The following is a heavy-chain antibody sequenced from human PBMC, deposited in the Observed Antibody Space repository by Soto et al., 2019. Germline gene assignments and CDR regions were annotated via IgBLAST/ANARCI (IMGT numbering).Heavy chain of an antibody. Sequence: CPRLTCAASGFTFSSYAMHWVRQAPGKGLEWVAVISYDGSNKYYADSVKGRFTISRDNSKNTMYLQMNSLRAEDTAVYYCARGGSIVLKVYAFDYWGQGTLVTVSS. CDR1: GFTFSSYA. CDR3: ARGGSIVLKVYAFDY. J-gene: IGHJ4*02. CDR2: ISYDGSNK. V-gene: IGHV3-30-3*01. D-gene: IGHD2-8*01.